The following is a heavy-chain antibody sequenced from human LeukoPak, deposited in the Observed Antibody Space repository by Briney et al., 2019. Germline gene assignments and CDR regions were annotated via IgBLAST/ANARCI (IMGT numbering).Heavy chain of an antibody. V-gene: IGHV3-74*01. CDR2: IAGDGSST. Sequence: GVSLRLSCAASGFTFSSYWMNWVRQAPGKGLVWVSRIAGDGSSTTYADSVKGRFSISRDNAKNTLYLQMNSLRVEDTAVYYCARGRPHGNDYWGQGTLVTVSS. D-gene: IGHD4-23*01. J-gene: IGHJ4*02. CDR3: ARGRPHGNDY. CDR1: GFTFSSYW.